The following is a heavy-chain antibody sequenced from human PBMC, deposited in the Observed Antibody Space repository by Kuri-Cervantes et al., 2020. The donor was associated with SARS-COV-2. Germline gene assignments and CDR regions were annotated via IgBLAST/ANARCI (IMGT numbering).Heavy chain of an antibody. Sequence: GESLKISCAASGFTFDNYCMGWLRQAPGQGLQWVSGVSPIAGSTFYLDSVKGRFTISRDNSQQTVYLQMDSLGVEDTAIYYCARGQYVTGCYDHWAQGTPVTVSS. J-gene: IGHJ5*02. D-gene: IGHD2-8*02. V-gene: IGHV3-23*01. CDR1: GFTFDNYC. CDR3: ARGQYVTGCYDH. CDR2: VSPIAGST.